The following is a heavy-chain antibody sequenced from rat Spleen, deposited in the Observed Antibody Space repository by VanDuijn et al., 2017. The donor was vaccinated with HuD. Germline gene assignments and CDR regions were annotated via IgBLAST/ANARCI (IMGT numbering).Heavy chain of an antibody. CDR1: GFTFSDYG. J-gene: IGHJ2*01. Sequence: EVQLVESGGGLVQPGRSLKLSCVASGFTFSDYGMAWVRQAPTKGLEWVATISYGDSSGHSGTYYRDSVRGRFTISRDDVKSTLSLQMDSLRSEDTATYYCARVLTTGHYEDCWGQGVMVTVSS. V-gene: IGHV5-29*01. D-gene: IGHD1-11*01. CDR3: ARVLTTGHYEDC. CDR2: ISYGDSSGHSGT.